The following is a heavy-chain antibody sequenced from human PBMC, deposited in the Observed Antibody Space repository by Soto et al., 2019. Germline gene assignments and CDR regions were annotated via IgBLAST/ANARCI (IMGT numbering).Heavy chain of an antibody. J-gene: IGHJ3*02. Sequence: QPVGSLRLSCAASGFTFSSYDMHWVRQATGKGLEWVSAIGTAGDTYYPGSVKGRFTISRENAKNSLYLQMNSLRAGDTAVYYCARVSSATDAFDIWGQGTMVTVSS. V-gene: IGHV3-13*01. CDR2: IGTAGDT. CDR3: ARVSSATDAFDI. CDR1: GFTFSSYD.